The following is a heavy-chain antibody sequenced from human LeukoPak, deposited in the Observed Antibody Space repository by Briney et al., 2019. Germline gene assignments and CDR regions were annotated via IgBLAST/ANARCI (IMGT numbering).Heavy chain of an antibody. CDR3: ARGQLADNQ. CDR2: IKPDGSEK. V-gene: IGHV3-7*01. Sequence: GGSLRLSCATSGFTFSTYWMSWVRQTPGKGLEWVAKIKPDGSEKSYVDPVKGRFTISRDNAKNSVYLQMNSLRVEDTAVYYCARGQLADNQWGQGALVTVSS. CDR1: GFTFSTYW. D-gene: IGHD1-14*01. J-gene: IGHJ4*02.